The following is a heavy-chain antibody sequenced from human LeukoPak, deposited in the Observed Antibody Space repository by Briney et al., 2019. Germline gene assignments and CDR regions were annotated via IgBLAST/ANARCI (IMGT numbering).Heavy chain of an antibody. D-gene: IGHD2-2*01. CDR1: GYTFTSYG. CDR3: ARRYCSSTSCRYNWFDP. V-gene: IGHV1-18*01. J-gene: IGHJ5*02. CDR2: ISAYNGNT. Sequence: GASVKVSCKASGYTFTSYGISWVRQAPGQGLEWMGWISAYNGNTNYAQKFQGRVTMTRNTSISTAYMELSSLRSEDTAVYYCARRYCSSTSCRYNWFDPWGQGTLVTVSS.